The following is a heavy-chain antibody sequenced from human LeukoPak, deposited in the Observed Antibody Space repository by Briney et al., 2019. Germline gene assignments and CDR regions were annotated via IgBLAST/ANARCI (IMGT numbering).Heavy chain of an antibody. CDR2: ISAYNGNT. J-gene: IGHJ4*02. Sequence: AASVKVSCKASGYTFTSYGISWVGRAPGQGLEWMGWISAYNGNTNYAQKLQGRVTMTTDTSTSTAYMELRSLRSDDTAVYYCARDPGDWLFDYWGQGTLVTVSS. V-gene: IGHV1-18*01. CDR1: GYTFTSYG. D-gene: IGHD2-21*02. CDR3: ARDPGDWLFDY.